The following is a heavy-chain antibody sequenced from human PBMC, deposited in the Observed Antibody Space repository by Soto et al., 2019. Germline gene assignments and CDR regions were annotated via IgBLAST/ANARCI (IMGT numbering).Heavy chain of an antibody. D-gene: IGHD5-12*01. V-gene: IGHV3-48*03. CDR3: ARANGGYDPSCDH. Sequence: EVRLVESGGDVVQPGGSLRLSCAVSGFQFSDYDMNWVRQAPGKGLEWVSHISSSGSIVYYLDSVKGRFTISRDNAKNSLSLEMNSLRAEDSGLYYCARANGGYDPSCDHWGQGTLVTVSS. CDR2: ISSSGSIV. J-gene: IGHJ4*02. CDR1: GFQFSDYD.